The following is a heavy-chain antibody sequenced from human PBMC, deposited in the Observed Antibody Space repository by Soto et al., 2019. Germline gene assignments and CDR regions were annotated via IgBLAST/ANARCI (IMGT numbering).Heavy chain of an antibody. CDR2: IYHSGST. CDR1: GGSISSSGYS. J-gene: IGHJ4*02. D-gene: IGHD6-19*01. V-gene: IGHV4-30-2*01. Sequence: QLQLQESGSGLVKPSQTLSLTCAVSGGSISSSGYSWSWVRQPPGKGLEWIGYIYHSGSTYYNPSFKSRVTISVDRSKNQFSLKLSSVTAADTAVYYCARAGDLGAVAVDYWGQGTLVTVSS. CDR3: ARAGDLGAVAVDY.